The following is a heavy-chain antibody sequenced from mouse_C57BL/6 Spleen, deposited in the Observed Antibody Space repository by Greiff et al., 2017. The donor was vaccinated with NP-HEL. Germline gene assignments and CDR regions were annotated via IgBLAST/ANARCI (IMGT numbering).Heavy chain of an antibody. D-gene: IGHD2-5*01. CDR3: ARDLSYSNYGFAY. J-gene: IGHJ3*01. V-gene: IGHV3-6*01. CDR1: GYSITSGYY. CDR2: ISYDGSN. Sequence: VQLKESGPGLVKPSQSLSLTCSVTGYSITSGYYWNWIRQFPGNKLEWMGYISYDGSNNYNPSLKNRISITRDTSKNQFFLKLNSVTTEDTATYYCARDLSYSNYGFAYWGQGTLVTVSA.